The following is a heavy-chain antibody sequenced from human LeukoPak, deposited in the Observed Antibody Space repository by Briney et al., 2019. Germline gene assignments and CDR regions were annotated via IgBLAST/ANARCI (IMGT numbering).Heavy chain of an antibody. CDR2: IYYSGST. Sequence: PSETLSLTCTVSGGSISSSSYYWGWIRQPPGKGLEWIGSIYYSGSTYYNPSLKSRVTISVDTSKNQFSLKLSSVTAADTAMYYCARHLVPALDYWGQGTLVTVSS. V-gene: IGHV4-39*01. D-gene: IGHD2-2*01. CDR1: GGSISSSSYY. CDR3: ARHLVPALDY. J-gene: IGHJ4*02.